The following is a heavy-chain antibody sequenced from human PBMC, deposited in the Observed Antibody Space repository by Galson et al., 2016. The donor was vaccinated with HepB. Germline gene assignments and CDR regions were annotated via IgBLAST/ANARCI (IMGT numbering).Heavy chain of an antibody. J-gene: IGHJ4*02. CDR2: IRSKVNNYAT. V-gene: IGHV3-73*01. CDR1: GFTFSGTA. Sequence: FLRLSCAASGFTFSGTAMHWVRQACGNGLEWLGRIRSKVNNYATAYVAPVTCRFTISRDDSKNTAYLQMNSLKIEDTAVYYCLAEGVDYWGQGTLVTLSS. CDR3: LAEGVDY.